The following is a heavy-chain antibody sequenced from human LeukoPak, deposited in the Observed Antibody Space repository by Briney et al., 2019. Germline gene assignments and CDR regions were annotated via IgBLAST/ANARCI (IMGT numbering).Heavy chain of an antibody. J-gene: IGHJ4*02. Sequence: RGESLRISCKGSGYSINNYWIGWVRQMPGKGLEWMGSIYPGDSESRYSPSFQGQVSISVDKSINTAYLQWSSLKASDTAMYYCARLDSGDDCCDYWGQGTLVTVSS. V-gene: IGHV5-51*01. CDR1: GYSINNYW. CDR2: IYPGDSES. D-gene: IGHD2-21*02. CDR3: ARLDSGDDCCDY.